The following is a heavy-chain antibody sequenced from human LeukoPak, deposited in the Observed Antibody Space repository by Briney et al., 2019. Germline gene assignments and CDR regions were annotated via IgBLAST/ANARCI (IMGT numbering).Heavy chain of an antibody. CDR2: IYYSGST. CDR1: GGSISSSSYY. V-gene: IGHV4-39*07. Sequence: SETLSLTCTVSGGSISSSSYYWGWIRQPPGKGLEWIGTIYYSGSTYYNPSLKSRVTISVDTSKNQFSLKLSSVTAADTAVYYCARGKGVVTATNYYYYGMDVWGKGTTVTVSS. D-gene: IGHD2-21*02. CDR3: ARGKGVVTATNYYYYGMDV. J-gene: IGHJ6*04.